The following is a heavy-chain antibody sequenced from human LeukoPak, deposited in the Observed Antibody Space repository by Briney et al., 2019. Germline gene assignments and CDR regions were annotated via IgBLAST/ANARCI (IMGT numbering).Heavy chain of an antibody. V-gene: IGHV3-48*03. D-gene: IGHD3-22*01. CDR2: ISSSGSTI. J-gene: IGHJ3*02. Sequence: GGSLRLSCAASGFTFSSYEMNWVRQAPGKGLEWVSYISSSGSTIYYADSVKGRFTISRDNAENSLYLQMNSLRAEDTAVYYCAARYYYDSSGYFSDAFDIWGQGTMVTVSS. CDR1: GFTFSSYE. CDR3: AARYYYDSSGYFSDAFDI.